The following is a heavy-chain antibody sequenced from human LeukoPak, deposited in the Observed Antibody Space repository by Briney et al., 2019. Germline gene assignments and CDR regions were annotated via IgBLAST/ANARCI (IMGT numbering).Heavy chain of an antibody. CDR1: GFTFSNYW. CDR3: AKDHSYGSGSYWYYFDY. V-gene: IGHV3-74*01. CDR2: INKDGSIT. Sequence: GGSLRLSCVASGFTFSNYWMHWVRQVPGKGPEWVSRINKDGSITNFADSVKGRFTISRDNAKSSLYLQMNSLRAEDTALYYCAKDHSYGSGSYWYYFDYWGQGTLVTVSS. D-gene: IGHD3-10*01. J-gene: IGHJ4*02.